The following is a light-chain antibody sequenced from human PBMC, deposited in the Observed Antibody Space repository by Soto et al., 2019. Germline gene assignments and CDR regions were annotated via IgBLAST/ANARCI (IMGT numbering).Light chain of an antibody. J-gene: IGKJ1*01. Sequence: EIVLTQSPATLSLSPGERATLSCRASQSVNSYLAWYQQKPGQAPRLLIYDASDRATGIPARFSGSGSGTAFTLTISSLEPEDFAVYYCQQRSNWPRTFGLGTKVEIK. V-gene: IGKV3-11*01. CDR1: QSVNSY. CDR2: DAS. CDR3: QQRSNWPRT.